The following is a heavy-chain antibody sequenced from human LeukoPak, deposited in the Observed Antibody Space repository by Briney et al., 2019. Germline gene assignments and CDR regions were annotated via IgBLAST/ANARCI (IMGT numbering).Heavy chain of an antibody. CDR1: GYTFTSYG. D-gene: IGHD3-3*01. CDR2: ISAYNGNT. CDR3: ARAMEWNY. J-gene: IGHJ4*02. V-gene: IGHV1-18*01. Sequence: ASVTVSCKASGYTFTSYGISWVRQAPGQGLEWMGWISAYNGNTNYAQKFQGRVTMTRDTSISTAYMELSRLRSDDTAVYYCARAMEWNYWGQGTLVTVSS.